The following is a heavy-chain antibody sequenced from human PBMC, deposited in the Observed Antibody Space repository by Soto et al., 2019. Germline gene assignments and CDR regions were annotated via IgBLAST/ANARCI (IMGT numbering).Heavy chain of an antibody. CDR1: GCSMRSSSYY. CDR2: IYYSGST. D-gene: IGHD1-1*01. Sequence: PSETLSLTCTVSGCSMRSSSYYWGWLRQPPGKGLEWIGSIYYSGSTYYNPSLKSRVTISVDTSKNQFSLKLSSVTAADTAVYYCAREGVLGTTLDYWGQGTLVTRSS. V-gene: IGHV4-39*07. CDR3: AREGVLGTTLDY. J-gene: IGHJ4*01.